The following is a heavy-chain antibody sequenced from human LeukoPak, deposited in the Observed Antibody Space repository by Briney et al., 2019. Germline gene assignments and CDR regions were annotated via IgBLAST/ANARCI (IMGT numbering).Heavy chain of an antibody. V-gene: IGHV5-51*01. D-gene: IGHD2-2*01. J-gene: IGHJ6*03. Sequence: GESLKISCKGSGYSFTSYWIGWVRQLPGKGLEWMGIIYPGDSDTRYSPSFQGQVTISADKSISTAYLQWSSLKASDTAMYYCARQSYCSSTSCPYYYYYYMDVWGKGTTVTVSS. CDR3: ARQSYCSSTSCPYYYYYYMDV. CDR1: GYSFTSYW. CDR2: IYPGDSDT.